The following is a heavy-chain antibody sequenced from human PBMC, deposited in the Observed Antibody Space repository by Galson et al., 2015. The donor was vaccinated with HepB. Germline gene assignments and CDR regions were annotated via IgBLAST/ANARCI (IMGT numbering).Heavy chain of an antibody. V-gene: IGHV3-9*01. CDR2: ISWNSGGI. Sequence: SLRLSCAASGFTFDNYAMHWVRQAPGKGLEWVSGISWNSGGIGNADSVKGRFTISRDNAKNSLYLQIDSLRAEDTALYYCAKGVEGYGAHYFDNWGQGTLVTVSS. J-gene: IGHJ4*02. CDR1: GFTFDNYA. D-gene: IGHD4-17*01. CDR3: AKGVEGYGAHYFDN.